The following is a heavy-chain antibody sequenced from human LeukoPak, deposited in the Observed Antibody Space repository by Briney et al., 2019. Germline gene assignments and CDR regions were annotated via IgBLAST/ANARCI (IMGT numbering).Heavy chain of an antibody. V-gene: IGHV1-46*01. CDR3: ARPVDTATVLPDSYYYYGMDV. J-gene: IGHJ6*02. CDR2: INPSGGST. Sequence: ASVKVSCKASGYTFTSYYMHWVRQAPGQGLEWMGIINPSGGSTSYAQKFQGRVTMTRDTSTSTVYMELSSLRSEDTAVYYCARPVDTATVLPDSYYYYGMDVWGQGTTVTVSS. CDR1: GYTFTSYY. D-gene: IGHD5-18*01.